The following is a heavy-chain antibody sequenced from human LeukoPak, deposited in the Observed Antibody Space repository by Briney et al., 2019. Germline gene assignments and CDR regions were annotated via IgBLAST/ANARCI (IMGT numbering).Heavy chain of an antibody. Sequence: ASVKVSCKASGYTFGDYYMHWVRLAPGQGLEWMAWVSTKSGGTNYAQKLQGRVNITRDTSITTAYRELSRLRSDDTAVYYCARFFDGTGVDIWGQGTMVTVSS. D-gene: IGHD3-10*01. CDR1: GYTFGDYY. CDR3: ARFFDGTGVDI. CDR2: VSTKSGGT. J-gene: IGHJ3*02. V-gene: IGHV1-2*02.